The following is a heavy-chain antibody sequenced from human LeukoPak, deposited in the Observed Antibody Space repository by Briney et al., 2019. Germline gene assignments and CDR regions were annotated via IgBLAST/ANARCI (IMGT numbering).Heavy chain of an antibody. CDR3: LTYGDYVGDSYYI. J-gene: IGHJ3*02. CDR2: ITSNGRSA. Sequence: GGSLRLSCSASGFLFSNYAMHWVRLARGKGLEYVSAITSNGRSAYYVDDVKGRFINSRDNSQNLLFLQMRHLGIDDTATYYFLTYGDYVGDSYYIWARGTMVTVSS. V-gene: IGHV3-64D*06. CDR1: GFLFSNYA. D-gene: IGHD4-17*01.